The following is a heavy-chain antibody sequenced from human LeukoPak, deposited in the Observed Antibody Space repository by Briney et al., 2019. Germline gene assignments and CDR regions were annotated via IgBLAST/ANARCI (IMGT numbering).Heavy chain of an antibody. CDR2: ISAYNGNT. CDR3: AQGSVVSDAFDI. CDR1: GYTFTSYG. V-gene: IGHV1-18*01. Sequence: ASVKGSCKASGYTFTSYGISWVRQAPGQGLEWIGWISAYNGNTNYAQKLQGRVTMTTDTSTSTAYMELRSLRSDDTAVYYCAQGSVVSDAFDIWGQGTMVTVSS. J-gene: IGHJ3*02. D-gene: IGHD4-23*01.